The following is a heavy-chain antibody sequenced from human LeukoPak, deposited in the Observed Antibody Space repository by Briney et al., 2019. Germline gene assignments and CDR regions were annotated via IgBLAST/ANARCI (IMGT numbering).Heavy chain of an antibody. CDR2: IYYSGST. CDR3: ARDGDAFDI. V-gene: IGHV4-39*07. Sequence: SETLSLTCTVSGDSISSSPYNWGWVRQPPGKGLGYIASIYYSGSTNYNPSLKSRVTISVDTSKNQFSLKLSSVTATDTAVYYCARDGDAFDIWGQGTMVTVSS. J-gene: IGHJ3*02. CDR1: GDSISSSPYN.